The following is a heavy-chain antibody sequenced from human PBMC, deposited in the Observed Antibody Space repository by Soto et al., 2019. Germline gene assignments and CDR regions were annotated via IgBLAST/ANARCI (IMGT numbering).Heavy chain of an antibody. CDR1: GGSFSGYY. CDR2: INHSGST. V-gene: IGHV4-34*01. J-gene: IGHJ6*03. D-gene: IGHD3-16*02. Sequence: SETLSLTCAVYGGSFSGYYWSWIRQPPGKGLEWIGEINHSGSTNYNPSLKSRVTISVDTSKNQFSLKLSSVTAADTAVYYCARKGTVHLGKLSPGNHYYYMDVWGKGTTVTVSS. CDR3: ARKGTVHLGKLSPGNHYYYMDV.